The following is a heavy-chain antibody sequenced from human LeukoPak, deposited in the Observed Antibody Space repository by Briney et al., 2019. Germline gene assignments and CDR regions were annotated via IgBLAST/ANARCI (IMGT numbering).Heavy chain of an antibody. J-gene: IGHJ5*02. Sequence: ASVKVSCKASGYTFTGYYMHWVRQAPGQGLEWMGWINPNSGGTNYAQKFQGRVTMTRDTSISTAYMELSRLRSDDTAVYYCARESNYYFNWFDPWGQGTLVTVSS. CDR3: ARESNYYFNWFDP. CDR1: GYTFTGYY. CDR2: INPNSGGT. D-gene: IGHD2/OR15-2a*01. V-gene: IGHV1-2*02.